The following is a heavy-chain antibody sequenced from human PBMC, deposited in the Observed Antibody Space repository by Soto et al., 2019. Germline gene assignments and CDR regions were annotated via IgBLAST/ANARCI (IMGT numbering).Heavy chain of an antibody. Sequence: QVQLQEWGPGLVKPSETLSLTCTVSGGSITTYYWSWIRQPAGKGLEWIGRIYSGGSTNYNPSLRSRVTVSVDMSKNQFSLKLSSVTAADTPVYYCARGPGGFGAFSLDYWGQGTLVTVSS. J-gene: IGHJ4*02. CDR3: ARGPGGFGAFSLDY. D-gene: IGHD3-10*01. CDR1: GGSITTYY. V-gene: IGHV4-4*07. CDR2: IYSGGST.